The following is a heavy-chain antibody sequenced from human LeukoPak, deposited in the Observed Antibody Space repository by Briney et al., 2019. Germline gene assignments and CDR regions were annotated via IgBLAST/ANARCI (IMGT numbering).Heavy chain of an antibody. CDR1: GFSFSGYW. Sequence: GGSLRLSCVGSGFSFSGYWLDWVCQAPGKGLEWVANINQDGREENYVGSVKGRFTISRDNAKNSLYLQMNNLRVEDTAVYYCARGDFAMRYWGQGTLVTVSS. J-gene: IGHJ1*01. D-gene: IGHD3-3*01. CDR2: INQDGREE. CDR3: ARGDFAMRY. V-gene: IGHV3-7*01.